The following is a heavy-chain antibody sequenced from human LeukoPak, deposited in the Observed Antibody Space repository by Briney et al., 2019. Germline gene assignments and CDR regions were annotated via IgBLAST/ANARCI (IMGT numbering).Heavy chain of an antibody. CDR2: FDPEDGET. J-gene: IGHJ4*02. D-gene: IGHD3-22*01. Sequence: ASVKVSCKVSGYTLTELSMHWVRQAPGKGLEWMGGFDPEDGETIYAQKFQGRVTMTEDTSTDTAYMELSSLRSEDTGVYYCARVRLGNYYDSSGYYYYFDYWGQGTLVTVSS. CDR1: GYTLTELS. V-gene: IGHV1-24*01. CDR3: ARVRLGNYYDSSGYYYYFDY.